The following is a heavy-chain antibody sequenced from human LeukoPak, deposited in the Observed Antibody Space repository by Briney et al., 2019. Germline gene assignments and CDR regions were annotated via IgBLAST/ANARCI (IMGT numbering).Heavy chain of an antibody. J-gene: IGHJ3*02. D-gene: IGHD3-22*01. Sequence: SETLSLTCTVSGGSISSYYWSWIRQPPGKGLEWLGYIYYSGSTNYNPSLKSRVTISVDTSKNQFSLKLSSVTAADTAVYYCAREVPNYDSSGYQGHDAFDIWGQGTMVTVSS. CDR1: GGSISSYY. CDR3: AREVPNYDSSGYQGHDAFDI. CDR2: IYYSGST. V-gene: IGHV4-59*01.